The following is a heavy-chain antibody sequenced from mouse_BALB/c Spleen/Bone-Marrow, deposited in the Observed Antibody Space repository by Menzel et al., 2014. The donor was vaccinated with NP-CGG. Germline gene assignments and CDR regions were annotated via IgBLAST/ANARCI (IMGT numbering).Heavy chain of an antibody. J-gene: IGHJ3*01. CDR3: ARGSDGFAY. V-gene: IGHV14-3*02. Sequence: EVKLMESGAELVKPGASVKLSCTASGFNIKDTYMHWVKQRPEQGLEWIGRIDPANGNTKYDPKFQGKATITADTSSNTAYLQFSSLTSEDTAVYYCARGSDGFAYWGQGTLVTVSA. CDR1: GFNIKDTY. CDR2: IDPANGNT.